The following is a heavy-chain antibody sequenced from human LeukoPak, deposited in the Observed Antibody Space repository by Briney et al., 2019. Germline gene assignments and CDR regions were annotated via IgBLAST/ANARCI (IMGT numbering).Heavy chain of an antibody. J-gene: IGHJ6*02. Sequence: GGSLRLSCVASGFTFSDSWMSWVRQAPGKGLERVANMNQDGSEKDYVDSVKGRFTISRDNARSSLYLQMGSLRAEDTAVYYCATYTHWVAGDVWGQGTTVTVSS. V-gene: IGHV3-7*01. CDR3: ATYTHWVAGDV. CDR2: MNQDGSEK. CDR1: GFTFSDSW. D-gene: IGHD3-16*01.